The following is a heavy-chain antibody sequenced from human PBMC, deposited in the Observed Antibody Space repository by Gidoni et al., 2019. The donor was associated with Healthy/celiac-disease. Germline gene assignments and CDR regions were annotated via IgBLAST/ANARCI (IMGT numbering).Heavy chain of an antibody. CDR3: ARELASSGWYFDY. CDR2: ISSSSSYI. D-gene: IGHD6-19*01. J-gene: IGHJ4*02. Sequence: EVQLVESGGGVVKPGGSLRLSCAASGFTFSSYSMNWVRQAPGKGLEWVSSISSSSSYIYYADSVKGRFTISRDNAKNSLYLQMNSLRAEDTAVYYCARELASSGWYFDYWGQGTLVTVSS. V-gene: IGHV3-21*01. CDR1: GFTFSSYS.